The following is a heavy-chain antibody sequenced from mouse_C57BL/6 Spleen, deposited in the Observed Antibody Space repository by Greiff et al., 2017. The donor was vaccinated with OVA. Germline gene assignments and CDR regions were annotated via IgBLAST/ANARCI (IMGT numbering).Heavy chain of an antibody. CDR2: IYPGDGDT. CDR1: GYAFSSYW. J-gene: IGHJ2*01. Sequence: QVQLQQSGAELVKPGASVKISCKASGYAFSSYWMNWVKQRPGKGLGWIGQIYPGDGDTNYNGKFKGKATLTADKSSSTAYMQLSSLTSEDSAVYFCARSGTTVVLDYWGQGTTLTVSS. CDR3: ARSGTTVVLDY. V-gene: IGHV1-80*01. D-gene: IGHD1-1*01.